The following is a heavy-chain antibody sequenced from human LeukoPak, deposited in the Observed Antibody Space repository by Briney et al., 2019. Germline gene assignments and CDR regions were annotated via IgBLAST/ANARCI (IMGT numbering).Heavy chain of an antibody. CDR2: IYHSGST. V-gene: IGHV4-4*02. CDR1: GGSISSSNW. Sequence: SETLSLTCAVSGGSISSSNWRSWVRQPPGKGLEWIGEIYHSGSTNYNPSLKSRVTISVDKSKNQFFLKLSSVTAADTAVYYCVRAPYYHDGIGYYTFESWGHGTQVTVSP. J-gene: IGHJ4*01. CDR3: VRAPYYHDGIGYYTFES. D-gene: IGHD3-22*01.